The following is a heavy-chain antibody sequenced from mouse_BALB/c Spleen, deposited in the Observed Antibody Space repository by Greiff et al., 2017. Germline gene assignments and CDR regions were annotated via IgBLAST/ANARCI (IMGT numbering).Heavy chain of an antibody. Sequence: EVMLVESGGGLVQPGGSRKLSCAASGFTFSSFGMHWVRQAPEKGLEWVAYISSGSSTIYYADTVKGRFTISRDNPKNTLFLQMTSLRSEDTAMYYCARSPHADYWGQGTTRTVSS. CDR1: GFTFSSFG. CDR3: ARSPHADY. CDR2: ISSGSSTI. J-gene: IGHJ2*01. V-gene: IGHV5-17*02.